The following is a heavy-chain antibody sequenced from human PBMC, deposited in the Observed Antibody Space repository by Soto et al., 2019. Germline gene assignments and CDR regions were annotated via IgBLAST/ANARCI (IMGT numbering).Heavy chain of an antibody. CDR3: ARGYAWYYDILTGYYDGMDV. CDR2: ISAYNGNT. CDR1: GYTFTSYG. V-gene: IGHV1-18*04. D-gene: IGHD3-9*01. Sequence: QVQLVQSGAEVKKPGASVKVSCKASGYTFTSYGISWVRQAPGQGLEWMGWISAYNGNTNDAQKLQGRVTMTTDTSTSTAYMELRSLRSDDTAVYYCARGYAWYYDILTGYYDGMDVWGQGTTVTVSS. J-gene: IGHJ6*02.